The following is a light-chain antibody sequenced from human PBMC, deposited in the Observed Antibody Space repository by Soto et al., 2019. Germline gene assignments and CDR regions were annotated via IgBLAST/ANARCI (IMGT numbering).Light chain of an antibody. J-gene: IGKJ2*01. V-gene: IGKV2-28*01. Sequence: DIVMTQSPLSLPVTPGEPASISCRSSQSLLHSNGYDYLDWYVQKPGQSPQLLIFLGSTRASGVPDRFSGSGSGTDFTLTINRVEAEDAGVYYCMQALQPSYTFGPGTKVDIK. CDR2: LGS. CDR1: QSLLHSNGYDY. CDR3: MQALQPSYT.